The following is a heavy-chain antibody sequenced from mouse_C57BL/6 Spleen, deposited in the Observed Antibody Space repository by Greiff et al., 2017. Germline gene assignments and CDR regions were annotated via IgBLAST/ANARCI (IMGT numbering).Heavy chain of an antibody. CDR1: GYTFTSYW. J-gene: IGHJ3*01. D-gene: IGHD2-2*01. CDR3: ARGVYYGYGAWFAY. Sequence: QVQLQQPGAELVKPGASVKLSCKASGYTFTSYWMHWVKQRPGRGLEWIGRIAPNSGGTKYNEKFKSKATLTVDKPSSTAYMQLSSLTSEDSAVYYCARGVYYGYGAWFAYWGQGTLVTVSA. V-gene: IGHV1-72*01. CDR2: IAPNSGGT.